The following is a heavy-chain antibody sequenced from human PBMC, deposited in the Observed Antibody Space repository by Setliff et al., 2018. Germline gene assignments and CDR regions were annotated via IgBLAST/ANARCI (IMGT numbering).Heavy chain of an antibody. J-gene: IGHJ4*02. CDR1: GFPFSNYR. Sequence: LRLSCAASGFPFSNYRMHWVRQAPGKGLEWVAVIWHDGVNKYHADSVKGRFTISRDNSKNTLYLQMNSLRPEDTAVDYCARTCSGSGCYAGLESWGQGTPVTVSS. CDR3: ARTCSGSGCYAGLES. D-gene: IGHD2-15*01. V-gene: IGHV3-33*08. CDR2: IWHDGVNK.